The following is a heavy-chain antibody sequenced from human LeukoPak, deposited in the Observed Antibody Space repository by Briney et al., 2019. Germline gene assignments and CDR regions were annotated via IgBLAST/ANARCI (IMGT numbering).Heavy chain of an antibody. J-gene: IGHJ4*02. CDR2: IYYSGST. CDR1: GGSISSYY. D-gene: IGHD1-14*01. V-gene: IGHV4-59*01. Sequence: PSETLSLTCTVSGGSISSYYWSWIRQPPGKGLEWIGYIYYSGSTNYNPSLKSRVTISVDTSKNQFSLKLSSVTAADTAVYYCARDQPHYDPNPFPFDYWGQGTLVTVSS. CDR3: ARDQPHYDPNPFPFDY.